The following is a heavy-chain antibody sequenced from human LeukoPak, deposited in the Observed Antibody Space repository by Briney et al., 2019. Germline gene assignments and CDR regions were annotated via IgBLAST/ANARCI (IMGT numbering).Heavy chain of an antibody. V-gene: IGHV3-7*01. D-gene: IGHD2-2*01. CDR1: GFTFSSYW. Sequence: PGGSLRLSCAASGFTFSSYWMSWVRQAPRKGLEWVANIKQDGSEKYYVDSVKGRFTISRDNAKNSLYLQMNSLRAEDTAVYYCAREDKVVPAALGPYNWFDPWGQGTLVTVSS. J-gene: IGHJ5*02. CDR3: AREDKVVPAALGPYNWFDP. CDR2: IKQDGSEK.